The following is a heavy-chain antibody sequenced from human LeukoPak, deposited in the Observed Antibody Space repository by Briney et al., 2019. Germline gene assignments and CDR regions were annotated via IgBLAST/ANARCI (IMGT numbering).Heavy chain of an antibody. V-gene: IGHV3-21*01. CDR2: ISSSSSYI. CDR3: ARERQWLGSDY. Sequence: GGSLRLSCAASGSTFSSYSMNWVRQAPGKGLEWVSSISSSSSYIYYADSVKGRFTISRDNAKNSLYLQMNSLRAEDTAVYYCARERQWLGSDYWGQGTLVTVSS. J-gene: IGHJ4*02. CDR1: GSTFSSYS. D-gene: IGHD6-19*01.